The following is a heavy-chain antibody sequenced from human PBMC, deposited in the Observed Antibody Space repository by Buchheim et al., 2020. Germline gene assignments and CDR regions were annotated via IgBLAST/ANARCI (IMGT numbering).Heavy chain of an antibody. J-gene: IGHJ4*02. V-gene: IGHV4-34*01. CDR1: GGSFSGYY. CDR3: ARPKYSSSWYAY. Sequence: QVQLQQWGAGLLKPSETLSLTCAVYGGSFSGYYWSWIRQPPGKGLEWIGEINHSGSTNYNPSLKSRVTISVDKSKNQFSLKLSSVTAADTAVYYCARPKYSSSWYAYWGQGTL. D-gene: IGHD6-13*01. CDR2: INHSGST.